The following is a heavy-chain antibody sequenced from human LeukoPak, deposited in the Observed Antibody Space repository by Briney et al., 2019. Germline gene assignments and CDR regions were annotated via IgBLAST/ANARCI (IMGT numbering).Heavy chain of an antibody. Sequence: ASVKVSCKTSGYTFTGYYIHWVRQAPGQGLEWMGWINPNSGGTNYAQKFQGRVTLTRDTSISTAYLELSRLRSDDTAIYYCARVSTYYDSSGYLTPYYYYYMDVWGKGTTVTISS. J-gene: IGHJ6*03. D-gene: IGHD3-22*01. CDR3: ARVSTYYDSSGYLTPYYYYYMDV. CDR1: GYTFTGYY. CDR2: INPNSGGT. V-gene: IGHV1-2*02.